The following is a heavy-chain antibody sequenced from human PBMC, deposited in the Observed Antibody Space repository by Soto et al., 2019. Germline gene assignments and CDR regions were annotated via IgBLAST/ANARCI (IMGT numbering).Heavy chain of an antibody. J-gene: IGHJ4*02. Sequence: GGSLRLSCAASGFTFSDYYMSWIRQAPGKGLEWVSYISSSSSYTTYADSVKGRFTISRDNAKNSLYLQMNSLRAEDTAVYYCATYVGPPGPESDYWGQGTLVTVSS. CDR2: ISSSSSYT. V-gene: IGHV3-11*06. CDR3: ATYVGPPGPESDY. D-gene: IGHD3-16*01. CDR1: GFTFSDYY.